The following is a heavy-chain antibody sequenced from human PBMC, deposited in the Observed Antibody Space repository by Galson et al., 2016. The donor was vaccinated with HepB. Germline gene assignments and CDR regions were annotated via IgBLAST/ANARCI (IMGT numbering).Heavy chain of an antibody. CDR3: ARDGGYYGMDV. J-gene: IGHJ6*02. CDR1: GFTVSRND. V-gene: IGHV3-53*01. Sequence: SLRLSCAASGFTVSRNDMSWVRQAPGKGLEWVSVIYSGASTYYADSVKGRFTISRDSSKNTLYLQMNSLRAEDTAVYYCARDGGYYGMDVWGQGTTVTVS. CDR2: IYSGAST.